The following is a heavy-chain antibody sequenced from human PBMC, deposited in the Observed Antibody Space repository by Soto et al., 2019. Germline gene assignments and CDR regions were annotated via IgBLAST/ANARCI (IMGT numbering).Heavy chain of an antibody. CDR2: ITVGSSHI. CDR1: GFPFSAYN. V-gene: IGHV3-21*01. CDR3: SRSPEVGVRGAY. J-gene: IGHJ4*02. D-gene: IGHD3-16*01. Sequence: LRLSCTGSGFPFSAYNINWVRQAPGKGLEWVSSITVGSSHIYQPNSMKGRFTISRDDAKNSVYLQIDSLRDEDTALYYCSRSPEVGVRGAYWGQGTLVTVSS.